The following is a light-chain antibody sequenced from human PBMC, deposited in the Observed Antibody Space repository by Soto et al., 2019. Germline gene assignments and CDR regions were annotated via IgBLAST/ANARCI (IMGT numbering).Light chain of an antibody. V-gene: IGKV1-33*01. CDR1: DDISNY. J-gene: IGKJ3*01. Sequence: DIQMTQSPASLSASVGDRVTITCQASDDISNYLNWYQQKPGKAPKVLIYDASHLESGVPSRFSGGGSGTEFTFTISSLHAEDIATSYWQQYANLPLTFGPGTKVDIK. CDR3: QQYANLPLT. CDR2: DAS.